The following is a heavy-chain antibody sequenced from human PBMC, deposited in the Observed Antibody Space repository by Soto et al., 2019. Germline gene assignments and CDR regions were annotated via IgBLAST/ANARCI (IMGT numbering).Heavy chain of an antibody. CDR3: ARVIAVAGSAYPLSYFDY. V-gene: IGHV4-59*01. D-gene: IGHD6-19*01. Sequence: PSETLSLTCTVSGGYISSYYWSWIRQPPGKGLEWIGYIYYSGSTNYNPSLKSRVTISVDTSKNQFSLKLSSVTAADTAVYYCARVIAVAGSAYPLSYFDYWGQGTLVTVSS. J-gene: IGHJ4*02. CDR1: GGYISSYY. CDR2: IYYSGST.